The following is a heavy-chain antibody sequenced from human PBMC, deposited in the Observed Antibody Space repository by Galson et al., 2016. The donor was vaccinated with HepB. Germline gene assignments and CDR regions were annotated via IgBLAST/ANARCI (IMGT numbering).Heavy chain of an antibody. Sequence: SLRLSCAASGFTFSGYAVSWVRQAPGKGLEWVSSINGRGDTTYYADSVEGRFTISRDNSKKSLYLQMNSLRAEDTAIYYCANLPGRTSLYSPLDYWGQGTLVTVSS. V-gene: IGHV3-23*01. CDR2: INGRGDTT. D-gene: IGHD2-21*01. J-gene: IGHJ4*02. CDR1: GFTFSGYA. CDR3: ANLPGRTSLYSPLDY.